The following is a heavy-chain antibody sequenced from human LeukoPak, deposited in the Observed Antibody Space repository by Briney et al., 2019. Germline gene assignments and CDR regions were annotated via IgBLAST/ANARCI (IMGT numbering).Heavy chain of an antibody. D-gene: IGHD1-1*01. Sequence: SQTLSLTCTVSGGSVSSGSYYWSWIRQPAGKGLEWIGRIYPSGSTIYPSGTTHYNPSLKSRVTISVDTSKNRFSLKVDSVTAADAAVYFCARGTGTTNFDYWGQGTLVTVSS. J-gene: IGHJ4*02. CDR2: IYPSGSTIYPSGTT. V-gene: IGHV4-61*02. CDR1: GGSVSSGSYY. CDR3: ARGTGTTNFDY.